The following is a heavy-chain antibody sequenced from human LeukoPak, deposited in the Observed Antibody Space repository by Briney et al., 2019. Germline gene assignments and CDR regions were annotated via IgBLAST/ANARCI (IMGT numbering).Heavy chain of an antibody. J-gene: IGHJ3*02. V-gene: IGHV1-2*02. Sequence: ASVKVPCEASGYTFTGYYMHWVRQAPGQGLVWMGWINPNSGNTGYAEKFQGRVTMSTDTSTSTAYMELRRLRSDATVVYYSASSLGALDAFDIWGQGTMVTVSS. CDR2: INPNSGNT. D-gene: IGHD1-26*01. CDR3: ASSLGALDAFDI. CDR1: GYTFTGYY.